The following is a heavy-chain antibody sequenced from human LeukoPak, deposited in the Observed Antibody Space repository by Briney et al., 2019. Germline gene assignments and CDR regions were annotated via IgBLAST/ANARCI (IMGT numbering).Heavy chain of an antibody. CDR2: IYSGGST. CDR3: ARGLAVAGTWYYYYGMDV. J-gene: IGHJ6*04. D-gene: IGHD6-19*01. CDR1: GFTVSSNY. V-gene: IGHV3-53*01. Sequence: GGSLRLSCAASGFTVSSNYMSWVRQAPGKGLEWVSVIYSGGSTYYADSVKGRFTISRDNSKNTLYLQMNSLRAEDTAVYYCARGLAVAGTWYYYYGMDVWGKGTTATVSS.